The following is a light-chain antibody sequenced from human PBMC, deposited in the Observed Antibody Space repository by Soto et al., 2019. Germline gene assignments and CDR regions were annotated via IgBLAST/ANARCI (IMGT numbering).Light chain of an antibody. Sequence: EIVLTQSPGTLSLSPGERATLSCRASQSVNSRLAWYQHKPGQAPRLLISGASSRATGIPDRFSGSGSATDYTLNIRRLEPEDFALYYCKHYGRSPITFGQGTRLEIK. V-gene: IGKV3-20*01. CDR3: KHYGRSPIT. CDR2: GAS. CDR1: QSVNSR. J-gene: IGKJ5*01.